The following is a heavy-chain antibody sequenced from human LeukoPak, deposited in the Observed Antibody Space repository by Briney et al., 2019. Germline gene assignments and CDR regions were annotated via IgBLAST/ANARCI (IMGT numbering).Heavy chain of an antibody. Sequence: GGSLRLSCAASGFTFSGYSMNWVRQAPGKGLEWVSSISSSSSYIYYADSVKGRFTISRDNAKNSLYLQMNSLRAEDTAVYYCARGGYSSSRRFDYWGQGTLVTVSS. CDR3: ARGGYSSSRRFDY. CDR1: GFTFSGYS. V-gene: IGHV3-21*01. D-gene: IGHD6-13*01. CDR2: ISSSSSYI. J-gene: IGHJ4*02.